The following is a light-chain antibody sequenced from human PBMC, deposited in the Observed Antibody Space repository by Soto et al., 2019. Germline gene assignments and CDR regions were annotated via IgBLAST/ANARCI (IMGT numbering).Light chain of an antibody. Sequence: EIVLTQSPGTLSLSPGERATLSCRASQSVSSSYLAWYQQKPGQAPRLLMYSASSRATGIPDRFSGSGSGTDFTLSISRLEPEDFAFYYCQQYGTSPWTFGQGTRWIS. CDR2: SAS. CDR3: QQYGTSPWT. J-gene: IGKJ1*01. CDR1: QSVSSSY. V-gene: IGKV3-20*01.